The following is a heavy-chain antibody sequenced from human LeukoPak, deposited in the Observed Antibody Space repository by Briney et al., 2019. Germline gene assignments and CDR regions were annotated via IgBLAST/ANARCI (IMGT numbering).Heavy chain of an antibody. CDR2: VYNSEYT. CDR1: GGSISGYY. J-gene: IGHJ5*02. CDR3: ARHAIYSGGYSFWLDP. V-gene: IGHV4-59*08. D-gene: IGHD1-26*01. Sequence: PSETLSLTCTVSGGSISGYYWSWIRQPPGKGLEWIAYVYNSEYTNYNPSLKSRASISVDTSKNLCSLRLTSVTAADTAVYYCARHAIYSGGYSFWLDPWGLGTLVTVS.